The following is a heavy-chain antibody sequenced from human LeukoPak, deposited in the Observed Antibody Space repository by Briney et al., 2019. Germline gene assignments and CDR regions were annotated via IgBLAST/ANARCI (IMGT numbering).Heavy chain of an antibody. V-gene: IGHV3-30-3*01. D-gene: IGHD3-3*01. CDR2: ISYDGSNK. CDR1: GFTFSSYA. J-gene: IGHJ3*02. CDR3: AREGFEDYDFWSGPSIAFDI. Sequence: GGSLRLSCAASGFTFSSYAMHWVRQAPGKGLEWVAVISYDGSNKYYADSVKGRFTISRDNSKNTLYLQMNSLRAEDTAVYYCAREGFEDYDFWSGPSIAFDIWGQGTMVTVSS.